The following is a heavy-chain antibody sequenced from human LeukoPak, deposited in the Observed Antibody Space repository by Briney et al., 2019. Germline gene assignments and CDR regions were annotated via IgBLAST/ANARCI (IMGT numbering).Heavy chain of an antibody. J-gene: IGHJ4*02. CDR3: ARDHGHKSVDY. D-gene: IGHD2-21*01. V-gene: IGHV1-18*01. Sequence: ASVNVSCKASGYTFSSYGISWLRQAPGQGLEWMGWISAYNGNTNYAQKFQGRVTMTTDTSTSTLYMEVRSLRSDDTAVYYCARDHGHKSVDYWGQGTLVTASS. CDR2: ISAYNGNT. CDR1: GYTFSSYG.